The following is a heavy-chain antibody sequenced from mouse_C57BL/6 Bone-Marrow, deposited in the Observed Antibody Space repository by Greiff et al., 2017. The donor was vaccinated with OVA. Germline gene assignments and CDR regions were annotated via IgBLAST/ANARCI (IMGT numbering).Heavy chain of an antibody. V-gene: IGHV1-64*01. CDR1: GYTFTSYW. Sequence: QVQLQQSGAELARPGASVKLSCKASGYTFTSYWMHWVKQRPGQGLEWIGMIHPNSGSTNYNEKFKSKATLTVDKSSSTAYMQLSSLTSEDSAVYYCARRTWDDYWGQGTTLTVSS. CDR2: IHPNSGST. J-gene: IGHJ2*01. CDR3: ARRTWDDY. D-gene: IGHD4-1*01.